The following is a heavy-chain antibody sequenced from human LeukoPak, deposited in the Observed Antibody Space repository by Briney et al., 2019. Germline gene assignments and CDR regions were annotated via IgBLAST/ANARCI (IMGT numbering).Heavy chain of an antibody. D-gene: IGHD3-3*01. CDR3: ASSPGTHLEWLLPDYYYYYMDV. CDR2: ISYDSSNY. Sequence: GGSLRLSCAASGFTLNTIAMHWVRQAPGRGLEWVAVISYDSSNYYYADSVKGRFTISRDNAKNSLYLQMNSLRAEDTAVYYCASSPGTHLEWLLPDYYYYYMDVWGKGTTVTVSS. J-gene: IGHJ6*03. V-gene: IGHV3-30-3*01. CDR1: GFTLNTIA.